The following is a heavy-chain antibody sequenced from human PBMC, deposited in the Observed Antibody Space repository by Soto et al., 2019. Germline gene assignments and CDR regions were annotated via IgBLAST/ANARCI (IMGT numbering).Heavy chain of an antibody. CDR2: INPNSGGT. V-gene: IGHV1-2*02. CDR1: GYTFTGYY. D-gene: IGHD6-13*01. J-gene: IGHJ2*01. CDR3: ASGQQLFQGSGWYFDL. Sequence: QVQLVQAGAEVKKPGASVKVSCKASGYTFTGYYMHWVRQAPGQGLEWMGWINPNSGGTNYAQKFQRRVTMTSDTSISTAYMELSRLRSDDTAVYYCASGQQLFQGSGWYFDLWGRGTLVTVSS.